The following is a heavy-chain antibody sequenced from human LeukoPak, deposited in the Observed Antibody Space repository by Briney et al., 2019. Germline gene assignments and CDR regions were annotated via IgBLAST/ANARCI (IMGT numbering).Heavy chain of an antibody. CDR1: GFTFSDYY. D-gene: IGHD2-15*01. CDR2: ISSSGSTI. CDR3: ASTCSGGSCYSYGFDY. J-gene: IGHJ4*02. V-gene: IGHV3-11*04. Sequence: GGSLRLSCAASGFTFSDYYMSWIRQAPGKGLEWVSYISSSGSTIYYGDSVKGRFTISRDNAKNSLLLQMNSLRAEDAAVYYCASTCSGGSCYSYGFDYWGQGTLVTVSS.